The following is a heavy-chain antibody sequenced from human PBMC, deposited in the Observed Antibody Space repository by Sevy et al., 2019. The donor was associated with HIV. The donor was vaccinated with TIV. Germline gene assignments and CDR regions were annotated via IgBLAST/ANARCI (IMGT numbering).Heavy chain of an antibody. Sequence: GGSLRLSCAASGFTFSSYAMSWVRQAPGKGLEWVSAISGSGGSTYYADSVKGRFTISRDNSKNTLYQQMNSLRAEDTAVYYCAKDCSGGSCYLYYYYYMDVWGKGTTVTVSS. CDR3: AKDCSGGSCYLYYYYYMDV. V-gene: IGHV3-23*01. J-gene: IGHJ6*03. CDR1: GFTFSSYA. CDR2: ISGSGGST. D-gene: IGHD2-15*01.